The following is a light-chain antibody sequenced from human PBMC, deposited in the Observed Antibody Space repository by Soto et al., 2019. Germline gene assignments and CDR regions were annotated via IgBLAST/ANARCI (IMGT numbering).Light chain of an antibody. CDR2: EVS. CDR1: SSDVGGYNY. CDR3: SSYAGSNNLV. V-gene: IGLV2-8*01. J-gene: IGLJ2*01. Sequence: QSALTQPPSASGSPGQSVTISCTGTSSDVGGYNYVSWYQQHPAKAPKLMIYEVSKRPSGVPDRFPGSKSGNTASLTVSGLQAEDEADYYCSSYAGSNNLVFGGGTKLTVL.